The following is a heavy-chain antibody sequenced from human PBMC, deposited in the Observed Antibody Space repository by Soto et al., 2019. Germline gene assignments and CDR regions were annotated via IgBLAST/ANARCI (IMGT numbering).Heavy chain of an antibody. J-gene: IGHJ3*02. CDR2: INSDGSST. CDR1: GFTFSSYW. CDR3: ARGRSSSPKRMAFDI. Sequence: EVQLVESGGGLVQPGGSLRLSCAASGFTFSSYWMHWVRQAPGKGLVWVSRINSDGSSTSYADSGKGRFTISRDNAKNTVHLQMNSLSAEDTAVYNCARGRSSSPKRMAFDIWGHGTMVTVSS. D-gene: IGHD6-6*01. V-gene: IGHV3-74*01.